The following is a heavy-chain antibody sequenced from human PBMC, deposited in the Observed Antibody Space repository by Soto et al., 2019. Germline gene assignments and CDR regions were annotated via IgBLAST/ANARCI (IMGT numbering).Heavy chain of an antibody. D-gene: IGHD2-21*02. Sequence: QVQLVESGGGVVQPGRSLRLSCAASGFTFSSYAMHWVRQAPGKGLEWVSVISYDGSNKYYADSVKGRFTISRDNSKNTLYLQMISLRAEDTAVYYCARYIVVVPATYAFAIWGKGTMVTVSS. V-gene: IGHV3-30-3*01. J-gene: IGHJ3*02. CDR2: ISYDGSNK. CDR1: GFTFSSYA. CDR3: ARYIVVVPATYAFAI.